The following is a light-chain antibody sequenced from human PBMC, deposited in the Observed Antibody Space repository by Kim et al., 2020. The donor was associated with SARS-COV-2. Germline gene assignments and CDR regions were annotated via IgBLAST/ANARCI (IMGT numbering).Light chain of an antibody. Sequence: ASVGDRVTITCRASHDITTLLLWYQQKPGKAPNLLIYSASNLERGVPSRFSGSGSGTEFTLTLSSLQPEDIATYYCQQAITFPLTFGGGTKVDIK. V-gene: IGKV1-12*01. CDR2: SAS. J-gene: IGKJ4*01. CDR1: HDITTL. CDR3: QQAITFPLT.